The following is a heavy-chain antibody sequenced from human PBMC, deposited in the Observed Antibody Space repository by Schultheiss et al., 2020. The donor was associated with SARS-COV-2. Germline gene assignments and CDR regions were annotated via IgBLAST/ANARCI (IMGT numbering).Heavy chain of an antibody. CDR3: AVDIVATIRYYYYGMDV. D-gene: IGHD5-12*01. CDR1: GFTFSSYW. Sequence: GESLKISCAASGFTFSSYWMHWVRQAPGKGLVWVSRINTDGSSTGYADSVKGRFTISRDNARNTLYLQMNSLRAEDTAVYYCAVDIVATIRYYYYGMDVWGQGTTVTVSS. V-gene: IGHV3-74*01. CDR2: INTDGSST. J-gene: IGHJ6*02.